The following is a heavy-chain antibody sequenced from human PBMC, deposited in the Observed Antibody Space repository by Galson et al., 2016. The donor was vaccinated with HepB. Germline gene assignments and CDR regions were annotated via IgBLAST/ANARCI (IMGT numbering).Heavy chain of an antibody. CDR3: ARDPPYGEEFVGGWLWY. D-gene: IGHD4-17*01. Sequence: SLRLSCAASGFTVSDSYMSWVRQAPGKGLEWVSVIYGSGRTHYADSVKGRFTVSRDNSKNTVYLQMNSLRAEDTAVYYCARDPPYGEEFVGGWLWYWGQGTLVTVSS. CDR1: GFTVSDSY. J-gene: IGHJ4*02. V-gene: IGHV3-53*01. CDR2: IYGSGRT.